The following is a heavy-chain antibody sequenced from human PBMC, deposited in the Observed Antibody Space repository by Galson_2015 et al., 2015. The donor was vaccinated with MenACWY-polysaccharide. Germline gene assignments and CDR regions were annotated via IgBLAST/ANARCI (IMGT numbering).Heavy chain of an antibody. J-gene: IGHJ3*02. CDR2: IRYDGSNK. D-gene: IGHD3-10*01. CDR3: AKELGLLWFGESHDAFDI. Sequence: SLRLSCAASGFTFSSYGMHWVRQAPGKGLEWVAFIRYDGSNKYYADSVKGRFTISRDNSKNTLYLQMNSLRAADTAVYYCAKELGLLWFGESHDAFDIWGQGTMVTVSS. CDR1: GFTFSSYG. V-gene: IGHV3-30*02.